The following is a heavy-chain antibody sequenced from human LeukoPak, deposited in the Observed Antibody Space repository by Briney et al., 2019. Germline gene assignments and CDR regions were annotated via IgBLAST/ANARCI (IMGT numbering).Heavy chain of an antibody. V-gene: IGHV1-18*01. Sequence: GASVKVSCKASGYTFTNYGISWVRQAPGQGLEWMGWISAYNGNTNYAQKLQGRVAMTTDTSTSTAYMELRSLRSDDTAVYYCARVDDSSGYYHPGFDYWGQGTLVTVSS. J-gene: IGHJ4*02. D-gene: IGHD3-22*01. CDR1: GYTFTNYG. CDR3: ARVDDSSGYYHPGFDY. CDR2: ISAYNGNT.